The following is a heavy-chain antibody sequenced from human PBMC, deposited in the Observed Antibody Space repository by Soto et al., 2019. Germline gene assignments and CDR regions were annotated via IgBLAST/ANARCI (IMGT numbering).Heavy chain of an antibody. CDR1: GFTFSNAW. D-gene: IGHD3-22*01. CDR3: TTDLSDTMIVVAHDAFDI. Sequence: GGSLRLSCAASGFTFSNAWMSWVRQAPGKGLEWVGRIKSKTDGGTTDYAAPVKGRFTISRDDSKNTLYLQMNSLKTEDTAMYYCTTDLSDTMIVVAHDAFDIWGQGTMVTGSS. V-gene: IGHV3-15*01. J-gene: IGHJ3*02. CDR2: IKSKTDGGTT.